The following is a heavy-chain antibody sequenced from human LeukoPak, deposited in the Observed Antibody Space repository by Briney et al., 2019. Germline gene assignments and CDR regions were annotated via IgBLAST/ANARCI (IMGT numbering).Heavy chain of an antibody. Sequence: SQTLSLTCTVSGGSISSGDNYWSWIRQPPGKGLEWIGYIYYSGSTYYNPSLKSRVTISVDTSKNQFSLKLSSVTAADTAVYYCAGGCMEYDFWSGYSNWFDPWGQGTLVAVSS. D-gene: IGHD3-3*01. J-gene: IGHJ5*02. CDR3: AGGCMEYDFWSGYSNWFDP. CDR2: IYYSGST. CDR1: GGSISSGDNY. V-gene: IGHV4-30-4*01.